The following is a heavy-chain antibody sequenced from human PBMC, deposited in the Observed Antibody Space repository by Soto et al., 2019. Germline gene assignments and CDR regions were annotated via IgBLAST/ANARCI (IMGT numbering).Heavy chain of an antibody. CDR3: ASPLGIGAFDI. Sequence: EASVKVSCKASGYTFTSYYMHWVRQAPGQGLEWMGIINPSGGSTSYAQKFQGRVTMTRDTSTSTVYMELSSLRSEDTAVYYCASPLGIGAFDIWGQGTTVTVSS. J-gene: IGHJ3*02. V-gene: IGHV1-46*01. CDR2: INPSGGST. D-gene: IGHD7-27*01. CDR1: GYTFTSYY.